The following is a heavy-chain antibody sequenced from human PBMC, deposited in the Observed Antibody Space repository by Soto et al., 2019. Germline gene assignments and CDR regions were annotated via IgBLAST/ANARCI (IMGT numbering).Heavy chain of an antibody. CDR3: ARDLTIFGVVHYYYYYGMDV. CDR2: TYYRSKWYN. V-gene: IGHV6-1*01. J-gene: IGHJ6*02. D-gene: IGHD3-3*01. CDR1: GDSVSSNSAA. Sequence: PSPTLSLACVISGDSVSSNSAAWNWIRQSPSRGLEWLGRTYYRSKWYNDYAVSVKSRITINPDTSKNQFSLQLNSVTPEDTAVHYCARDLTIFGVVHYYYYYGMDVWGQGTTVTVSS.